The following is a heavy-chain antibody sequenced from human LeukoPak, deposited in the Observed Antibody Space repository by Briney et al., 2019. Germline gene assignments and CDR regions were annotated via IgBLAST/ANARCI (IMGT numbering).Heavy chain of an antibody. V-gene: IGHV4-59*01. CDR1: GGSISSYY. J-gene: IGHJ6*03. CDR2: IYYSGST. Sequence: SETLSLTCTVSGGSISSYYWSWIRQPPGKGLEWIGYIYYSGSTNYNPSLKSRVTISVDTSKNQFSLKLSSVTAAGTAVYYCAREGGGYSYGYYYYYYMDIWGKGTTVTVSS. CDR3: AREGGGYSYGYYYYYYMDI. D-gene: IGHD5-18*01.